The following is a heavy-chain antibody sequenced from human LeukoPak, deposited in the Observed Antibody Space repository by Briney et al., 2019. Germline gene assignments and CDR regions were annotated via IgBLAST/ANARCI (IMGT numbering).Heavy chain of an antibody. V-gene: IGHV4-59*08. D-gene: IGHD2-2*01. CDR2: IYNSGST. CDR1: GGSISSYY. CDR3: ARSGYCSSTSCYFRGEDNWFDP. J-gene: IGHJ5*02. Sequence: PSETLSLTCTVSGGSISSYYWSWIRQPPGKGLEWVGYIYNSGSTNYNPSLKSRVTISVDTSKNQFPLKLSSVTAAGTAVYYCARSGYCSSTSCYFRGEDNWFDPWGQGTLVTASS.